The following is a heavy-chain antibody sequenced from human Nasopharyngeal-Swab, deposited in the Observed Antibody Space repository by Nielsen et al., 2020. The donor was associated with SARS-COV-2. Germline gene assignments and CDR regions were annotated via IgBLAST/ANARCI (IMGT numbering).Heavy chain of an antibody. CDR3: ARAGRVGDAYTGLDV. Sequence: SETLSLTCSVSGRSFNGFYWNWIRQAPGKGLEWIGDINHNERTNYNPSLKSRIAMLVDTSNNQVSLKVSSVSAGDTAVYYCARAGRVGDAYTGLDVWGQGTTVTVSS. CDR2: INHNERT. V-gene: IGHV4-34*01. CDR1: GRSFNGFY. D-gene: IGHD5-24*01. J-gene: IGHJ6*02.